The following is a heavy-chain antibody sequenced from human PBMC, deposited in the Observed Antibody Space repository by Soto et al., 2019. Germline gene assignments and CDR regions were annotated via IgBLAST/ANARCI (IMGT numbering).Heavy chain of an antibody. Sequence: PGGSLRLSCAASGFTFSSYSMNWVRQAPGKGLEWVSYIRSSSGSSDTIHYADSVRGRFTISRDNAKNSLYLQMNSLRAEDTAVYYCARSARQDFWSGYQPRNWFDPWGQGTLVTVSS. J-gene: IGHJ5*02. V-gene: IGHV3-48*01. CDR2: IRSSSGSSDTI. CDR3: ARSARQDFWSGYQPRNWFDP. CDR1: GFTFSSYS. D-gene: IGHD3-3*01.